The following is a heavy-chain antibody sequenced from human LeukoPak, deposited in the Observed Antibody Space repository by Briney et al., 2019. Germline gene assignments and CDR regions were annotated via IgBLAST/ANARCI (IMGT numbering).Heavy chain of an antibody. Sequence: GGSLRLSCAASGFTVSSNYVSWVRQAPGKGLEWVSVIYSGGGTYYADSVKGRFTISRDNSKNTLYLQMNSLRAEDTAVYYCARGTDYDLSGDYWGQGTLVTVSS. D-gene: IGHD4-17*01. CDR2: IYSGGGT. J-gene: IGHJ4*02. CDR1: GFTVSSNY. CDR3: ARGTDYDLSGDY. V-gene: IGHV3-53*01.